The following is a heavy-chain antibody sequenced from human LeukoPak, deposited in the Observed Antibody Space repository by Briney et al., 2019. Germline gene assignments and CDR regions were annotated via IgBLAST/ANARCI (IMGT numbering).Heavy chain of an antibody. V-gene: IGHV3-21*01. CDR1: GFTFSSYS. D-gene: IGHD3-3*01. CDR2: ISTSSIYI. Sequence: GGSLRLSCAASGFTFSSYSMNWVRQAPGKGLEWVSSISTSSIYIYYADSVKGRFTISRDNAKNSLYLQMNSLRAEDTAVYYCASRFLEWSGAADAFDIWGQGTMVTVSS. J-gene: IGHJ3*02. CDR3: ASRFLEWSGAADAFDI.